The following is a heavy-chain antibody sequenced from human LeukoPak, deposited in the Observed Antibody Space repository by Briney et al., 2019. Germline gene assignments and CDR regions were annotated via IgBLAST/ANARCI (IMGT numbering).Heavy chain of an antibody. V-gene: IGHV3-74*01. CDR3: AKDVEVGGFDY. CDR1: GFTFSSYW. CDR2: INSDGSST. J-gene: IGHJ4*02. D-gene: IGHD1-26*01. Sequence: GGSLRLSCAASGFTFSSYWMHWVRHAPGKGLVWVSRINSDGSSTSYADSVKGRFTISRDNAKNTLYLQMNSLRAEDTAVYYCAKDVEVGGFDYWGQGTLVTVSS.